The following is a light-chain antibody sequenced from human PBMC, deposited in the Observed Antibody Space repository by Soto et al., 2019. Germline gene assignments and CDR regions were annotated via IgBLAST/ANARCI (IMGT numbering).Light chain of an antibody. CDR3: QQSNSFPLA. CDR2: AAS. V-gene: IGKV1-12*01. CDR1: QGIRSW. J-gene: IGKJ4*01. Sequence: DIPMTQSPSSVSASVGDRVTITCRASQGIRSWLAWFQQKPGKPPKLLIYAASSLQLGVPTRFSRSEPWTDFTLTIRCQQPEGFATNYCQQSNSFPLAFGGGTKGEI.